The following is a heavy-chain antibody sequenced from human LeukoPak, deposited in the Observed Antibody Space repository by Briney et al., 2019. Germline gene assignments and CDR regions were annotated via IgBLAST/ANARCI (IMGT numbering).Heavy chain of an antibody. Sequence: ASVKVSWKASGYTFTGYYMHWVRQAPGQGLEWMGWINPNSGGTNYAQKSQGRVTMTRDTSISTAYMELSRLRSDDTAVYYSARVGGYCSSTSCYAQTHAFDIWGQGTMVTVSS. CDR3: ARVGGYCSSTSCYAQTHAFDI. CDR1: GYTFTGYY. D-gene: IGHD2-2*01. CDR2: INPNSGGT. V-gene: IGHV1-2*02. J-gene: IGHJ3*02.